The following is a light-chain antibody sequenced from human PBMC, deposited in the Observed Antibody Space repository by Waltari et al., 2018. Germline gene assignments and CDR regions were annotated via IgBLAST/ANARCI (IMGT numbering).Light chain of an antibody. V-gene: IGLV1-44*01. CDR3: ASWDDTLNGLWV. CDR2: PNN. J-gene: IGLJ3*02. CDR1: RPNIGSNS. Sequence: QSVLTQPPSAPGPPGQKVTISCSGSRPNIGSNSVSWSQQVPGTAPKLIIFPNNQRSSGVPYRFSASKSWTSASLAISGLQSEDEADYYCASWDDTLNGLWVFGGGTSLTVL.